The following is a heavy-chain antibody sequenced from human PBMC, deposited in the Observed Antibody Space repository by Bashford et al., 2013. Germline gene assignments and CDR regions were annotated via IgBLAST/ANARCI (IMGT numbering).Heavy chain of an antibody. Sequence: SETLSLTCTVSGGSISSDNHFWGWIRQPPGEGLEWIGNIHSNGDTYYSSSLKSRVTISADTSKNQFSLKLTSVTAADTAVYYCARVPYSLRLADCSTGGPGTVVTVSS. V-gene: IGHV4-39*01. CDR3: ARVPYSLRLADCST. D-gene: IGHD2-8*01. CDR2: IHSNGDT. CDR1: GGSISSDNHF. J-gene: IGHJ4*02.